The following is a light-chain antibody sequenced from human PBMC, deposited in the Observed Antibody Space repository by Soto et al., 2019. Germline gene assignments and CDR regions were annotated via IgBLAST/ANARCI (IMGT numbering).Light chain of an antibody. J-gene: IGKJ2*01. CDR1: QTVSSTY. CDR2: GTS. V-gene: IGKV3-20*01. CDR3: TLYGSSPLYS. Sequence: EIVLTQSPGTLSLSPGERATLSCRTSQTVSSTYLAWYQQKRGQAPRLLIYGTSNRATGIPDRFIGSGSGTEFTITISRLEPEDFAVYHCTLYGSSPLYSFAQGTELEIK.